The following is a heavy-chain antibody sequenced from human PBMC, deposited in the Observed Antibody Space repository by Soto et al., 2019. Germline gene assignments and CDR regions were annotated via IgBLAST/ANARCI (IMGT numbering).Heavy chain of an antibody. CDR1: GFTVSSNY. Sequence: PGGSRRLSCAASGFTVSSNYMSWVREAPGKGLEWGSVSYSGGGTYYAESVKGRFTISRDNAKSTLYLQMNSLRADDTAVYYCARDRHSYGFDYWGQGTLVTVSS. D-gene: IGHD5-18*01. CDR3: ARDRHSYGFDY. J-gene: IGHJ4*02. CDR2: SYSGGGT. V-gene: IGHV3-53*01.